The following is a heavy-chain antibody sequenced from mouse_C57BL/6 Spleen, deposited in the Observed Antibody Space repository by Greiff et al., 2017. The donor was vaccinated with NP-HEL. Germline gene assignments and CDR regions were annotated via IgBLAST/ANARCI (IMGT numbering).Heavy chain of an antibody. CDR2: MNYDGSST. CDR1: GFTFSDYY. V-gene: IGHV5-16*01. CDR3: ARDQLRGAIDY. Sequence: EVKVVESEGGLVQPGRSMKLSCTASGFTFSDYYMAWVRQVPEKGLEWVANMNYDGSSTYYLDSLKSRFIISRDNAKNMLYLQMSCLKSEDTATYYCARDQLRGAIDYWGQGTSVTVSS. J-gene: IGHJ4*01. D-gene: IGHD1-1*01.